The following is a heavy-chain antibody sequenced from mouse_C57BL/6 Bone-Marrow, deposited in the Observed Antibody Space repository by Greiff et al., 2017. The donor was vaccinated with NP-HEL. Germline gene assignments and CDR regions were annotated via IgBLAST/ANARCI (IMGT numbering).Heavy chain of an antibody. CDR2: IDPENGDT. D-gene: IGHD2-4*01. V-gene: IGHV14-4*01. CDR1: GFNIKDDY. Sequence: VQLQQSGADLVRPGASVKLSCTASGFNIKDDYMHWVKQRPEQGLEWIGWIDPENGDTEYASKFQGKATITADTSSNTAYLQLSSLTSEDTAVYYCSFYDYPYWYFDVWGTGTTVTVSS. J-gene: IGHJ1*03. CDR3: SFYDYPYWYFDV.